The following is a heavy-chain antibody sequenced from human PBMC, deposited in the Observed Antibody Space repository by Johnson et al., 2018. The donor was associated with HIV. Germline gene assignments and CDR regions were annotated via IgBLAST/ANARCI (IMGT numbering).Heavy chain of an antibody. CDR3: ARERRTDYDYDAFDI. Sequence: VQLVESGGGVVQPGRSLRLSCAASGFTFSSYDMHWVRQATGKGLEWVSAIGTAGDTYYPGSVKGRFTISRDTAENLLYLQMHSLRVEDTAVYYCARERRTDYDYDAFDIWGQGTMVTVSS. CDR1: GFTFSSYD. J-gene: IGHJ3*02. CDR2: IGTAGDT. V-gene: IGHV3-13*01. D-gene: IGHD4-17*01.